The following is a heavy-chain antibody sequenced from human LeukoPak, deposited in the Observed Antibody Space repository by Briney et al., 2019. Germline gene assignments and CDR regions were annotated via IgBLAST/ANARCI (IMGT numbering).Heavy chain of an antibody. CDR3: ARARSNMYSSSWYVNDY. CDR1: GGSLSGYY. D-gene: IGHD6-13*01. CDR2: INHSGST. V-gene: IGHV4-34*01. J-gene: IGHJ4*02. Sequence: SETLSLTCAVYGGSLSGYYWSWIRQPPGKGLEWIGEINHSGSTNYNPSLKSRVTISVDTSKNQFSLKLSSVTAADTAVYYCARARSNMYSSSWYVNDYWGQGTLVTVSS.